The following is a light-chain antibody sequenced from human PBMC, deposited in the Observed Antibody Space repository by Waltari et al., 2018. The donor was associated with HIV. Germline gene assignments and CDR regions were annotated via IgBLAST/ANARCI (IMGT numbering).Light chain of an antibody. J-gene: IGLJ3*02. CDR2: SYG. CDR1: SSNIGSNT. V-gene: IGLV1-44*01. Sequence: QSVLTQSPSASGTPGQRVLIPCSGSSSNIGSNTVTCYQQFPGTAPKLLIYSYGQRPSGVPERFSGSKSATSASLAISGLRSEDEADYYCATWDDSLNAWVFGGGTKLTVL. CDR3: ATWDDSLNAWV.